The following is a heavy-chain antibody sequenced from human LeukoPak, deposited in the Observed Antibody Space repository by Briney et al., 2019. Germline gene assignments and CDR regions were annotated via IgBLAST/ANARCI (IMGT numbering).Heavy chain of an antibody. CDR2: IRYDGSNK. V-gene: IGHV3-30*02. J-gene: IGHJ6*03. CDR1: GFTFSSYG. Sequence: GGTLRLSCAASGFTFSSYGMHWVRQAPGMGLEGVAFIRYDGSNKYYADSVKGRFTISRDNSKNTLYLQMNSLRAEDTAVYYCAKQVVVPAASYYYMDVWGKGTTVTVSS. CDR3: AKQVVVPAASYYYMDV. D-gene: IGHD2-2*01.